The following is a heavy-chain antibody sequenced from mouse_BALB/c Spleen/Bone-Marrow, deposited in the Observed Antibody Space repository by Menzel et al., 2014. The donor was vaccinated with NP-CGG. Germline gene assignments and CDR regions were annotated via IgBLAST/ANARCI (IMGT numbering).Heavy chain of an antibody. CDR2: ITYSGIT. CDR3: ARSADWYFDV. CDR1: GYSITSDYA. J-gene: IGHJ1*01. V-gene: IGHV3-2*02. Sequence: VQLKHSGPGLVKPSQSLSLTCTVTGYSITSDYAWNWIRQFPGNKLEWMGYITYSGITSYNPSLKSRISITRDTSKNQFFLQLNSVTTEDTATYYCARSADWYFDVWGAGTTVTVSS.